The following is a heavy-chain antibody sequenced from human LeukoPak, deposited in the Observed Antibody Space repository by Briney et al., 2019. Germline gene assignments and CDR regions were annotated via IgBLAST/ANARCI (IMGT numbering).Heavy chain of an antibody. CDR3: ARDRRPCRGDCSSDFFYD. CDR1: GYTFTAYA. Sequence: ASVKVSCKASGYTFTAYAMHWVRQAPGQRLEWMGWINPDNGYTKYSQKFQGRVTITRDTSANTAYMELSSLTSEDTAVYYCARDRRPCRGDCSSDFFYDWGQGTLVTVSS. CDR2: INPDNGYT. V-gene: IGHV1-3*01. D-gene: IGHD2-21*02. J-gene: IGHJ4*02.